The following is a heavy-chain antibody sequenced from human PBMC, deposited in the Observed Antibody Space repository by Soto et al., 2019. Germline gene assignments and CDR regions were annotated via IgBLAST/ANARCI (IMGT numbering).Heavy chain of an antibody. CDR3: VRGGQNVLLWFGEARVDY. V-gene: IGHV1-46*01. CDR1: GYTFTSYY. Sequence: ASVKVSCKASGYTFTSYYMHWVRQAPGQGLEWMGIINPSGGSTSYAQKFQGRVTMTRDTSTSTVYMELSSLRSEDTAVYYCVRGGQNVLLWFGEARVDYWGQGTLVTVSS. CDR2: INPSGGST. D-gene: IGHD3-10*01. J-gene: IGHJ4*02.